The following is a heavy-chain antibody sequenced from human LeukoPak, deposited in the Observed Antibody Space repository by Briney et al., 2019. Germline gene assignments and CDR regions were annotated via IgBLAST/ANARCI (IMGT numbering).Heavy chain of an antibody. J-gene: IGHJ4*02. Sequence: GGSLRLSCGASGFTFSSYWMHWVRQAPGKGLVWISRINGDGSTTSYADSVKGRFTISRDNAKNTLYLQMNSLRAEDTAVYYCARGNYYGQDYWGQGTLATVSS. D-gene: IGHD3-10*01. CDR1: GFTFSSYW. V-gene: IGHV3-74*01. CDR3: ARGNYYGQDY. CDR2: INGDGSTT.